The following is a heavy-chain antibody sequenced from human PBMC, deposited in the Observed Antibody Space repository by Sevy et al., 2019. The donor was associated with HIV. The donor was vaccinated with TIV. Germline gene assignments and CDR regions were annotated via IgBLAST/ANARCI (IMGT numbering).Heavy chain of an antibody. J-gene: IGHJ6*02. CDR1: GFIFSNYA. D-gene: IGHD1-26*01. CDR2: ISYDGINK. V-gene: IGHV3-30-3*01. Sequence: GGSLRLSCAASGFIFSNYAMHWVRQAPGKGLEWVAVISYDGINKYYADSVKGQFTISRDNSKNTLYVQMNSLRAEDTAVYYCARDSNSGYYYYYAMDVWGQGPTVTVSS. CDR3: ARDSNSGYYYYYAMDV.